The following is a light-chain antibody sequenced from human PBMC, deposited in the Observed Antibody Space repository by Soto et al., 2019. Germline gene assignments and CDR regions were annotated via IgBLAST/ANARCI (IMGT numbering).Light chain of an antibody. V-gene: IGKV1-5*01. Sequence: DIQMTQSPSTLSASVGDRVTITCRASQSIGTWLAWYQHKPGRAPKLLIYDASTLEGGVPSRFSGRRSGTEFTFTISSLQPDDFATYYCQQYNSYSRAFGQGTKVEIK. J-gene: IGKJ1*01. CDR2: DAS. CDR3: QQYNSYSRA. CDR1: QSIGTW.